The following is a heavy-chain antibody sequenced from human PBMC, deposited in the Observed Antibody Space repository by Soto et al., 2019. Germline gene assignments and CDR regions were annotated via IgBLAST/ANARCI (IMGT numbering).Heavy chain of an antibody. J-gene: IGHJ6*02. Sequence: QVQLQESGPGLVKPSGPLSLPCGVSGGSIIINNWWTWVRQSPGKGLEWIGEIYHSGRTKYNPSLNGRVSISIDTSKNQFSLMVNSVTAAHTAVYYCATCQLGEYYYAMDVWGQGTTVTVSS. CDR3: ATCQLGEYYYAMDV. D-gene: IGHD7-27*01. CDR1: GGSIIINNW. V-gene: IGHV4-4*02. CDR2: IYHSGRT.